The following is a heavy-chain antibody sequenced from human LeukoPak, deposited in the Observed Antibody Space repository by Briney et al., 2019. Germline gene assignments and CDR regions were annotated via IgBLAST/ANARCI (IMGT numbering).Heavy chain of an antibody. CDR1: GFTFGDYG. D-gene: IGHD2-15*01. V-gene: IGHV3-9*03. J-gene: IGHJ4*02. CDR2: ISWDSVNK. CDR3: AKAVPGGGGYQNHFES. Sequence: GRSLRLSCAGSGFTFGDYGMHWVRQAPGKGVEWVSGISWDSVNKGYADSVKGRFTISRDNAKNSLYLQMNRLRAEDMALYYCAKAVPGGGGYQNHFESWGQGTLVTVSS.